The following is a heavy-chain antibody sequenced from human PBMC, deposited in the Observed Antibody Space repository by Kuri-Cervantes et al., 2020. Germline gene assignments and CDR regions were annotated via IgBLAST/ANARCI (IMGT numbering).Heavy chain of an antibody. J-gene: IGHJ6*02. V-gene: IGHV1-8*01. CDR2: MNPNSGNT. D-gene: IGHD3-10*01. CDR1: GYTFTSYD. Sequence: ASVKVSCKASGYTFTSYDINWVRQATGQGLEWIGWMNPNSGNTGYAQKFQGRVTMTRNTSISTAYMELSSLRSEDTAVYYCATHGSGSYYYYYYGMDVWGQGTTVTVSS. CDR3: ATHGSGSYYYYYYGMDV.